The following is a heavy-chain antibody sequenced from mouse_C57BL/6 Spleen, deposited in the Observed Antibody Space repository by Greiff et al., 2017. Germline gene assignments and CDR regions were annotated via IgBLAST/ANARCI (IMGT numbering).Heavy chain of an antibody. CDR1: GFSLTSYG. D-gene: IGHD2-3*01. CDR3: ARKNDGYYCYAMDY. Sequence: QVQLKESGPGLVQPSQSLSITCTVSGFSLTSYGVHWVRQSPGKGLEWLGVIWSGGSTDYNAAFISRLSISKDNSKSQVFFKMNSLQADDTAIYYCARKNDGYYCYAMDYWGQGTSVTVSS. V-gene: IGHV2-2*01. CDR2: IWSGGST. J-gene: IGHJ4*01.